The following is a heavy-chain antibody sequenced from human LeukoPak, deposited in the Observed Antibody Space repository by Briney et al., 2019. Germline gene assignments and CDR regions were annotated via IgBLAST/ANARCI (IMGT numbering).Heavy chain of an antibody. Sequence: PGGSLRLSCAASGFTFNSYAMNWVRQAPGKGLEWVSAIGGNGVTTHSADSVKGRFTISRDNSKNTVYLHVNSLRAEDTAVYYCAKGPGDLFDYWGQGTLVTVSS. V-gene: IGHV3-23*01. CDR2: IGGNGVTT. J-gene: IGHJ4*02. CDR3: AKGPGDLFDY. D-gene: IGHD3-16*01. CDR1: GFTFNSYA.